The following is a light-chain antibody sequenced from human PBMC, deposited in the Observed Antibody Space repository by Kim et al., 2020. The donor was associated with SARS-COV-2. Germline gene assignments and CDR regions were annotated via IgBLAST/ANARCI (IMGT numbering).Light chain of an antibody. J-gene: IGLJ3*02. CDR1: NNDIGRYNY. V-gene: IGLV2-14*03. CDR2: DVS. CDR3: CSFTSRPSWV. Sequence: GHSITIACTGTNNDIGRYNYVSWYQPHPGRAPRLVIFDVSRRPTGVSVRFSASKSGNTASLTISSLQADDEADYYCCSFTSRPSWVFGGGTKVTVL.